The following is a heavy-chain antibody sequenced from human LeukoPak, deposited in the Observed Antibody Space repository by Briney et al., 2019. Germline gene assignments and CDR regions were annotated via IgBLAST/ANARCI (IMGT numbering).Heavy chain of an antibody. CDR3: ARVYCGGDCSPHFDY. CDR1: GYTFTSYY. J-gene: IGHJ4*02. CDR2: INPSGGST. V-gene: IGHV1-46*01. Sequence: ASVKVSCKASGYTFTSYYMHWVRQAPGQGLEWMGIINPSGGSTSYAQKFQGRVTMTRDTSTSTVYMELSSLRSEDTAVYYCARVYCGGDCSPHFDYWGQGTLVTVSS. D-gene: IGHD2-21*02.